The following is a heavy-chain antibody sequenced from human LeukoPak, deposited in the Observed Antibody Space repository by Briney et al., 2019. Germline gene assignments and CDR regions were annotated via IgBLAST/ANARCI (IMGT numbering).Heavy chain of an antibody. D-gene: IGHD6-6*01. V-gene: IGHV1-8*03. CDR2: MNPNSGNT. J-gene: IGHJ6*03. Sequence: VASVKVSCKASGYTFTSYDINWVRQATGQGLEWMGWMNPNSGNTGYAQKFQGRVTITRNTSISTAYMELSSLRSEDTAVYYCARGVCIAARHYYYYYMDVWGKGTTVTVSS. CDR3: ARGVCIAARHYYYYYMDV. CDR1: GYTFTSYD.